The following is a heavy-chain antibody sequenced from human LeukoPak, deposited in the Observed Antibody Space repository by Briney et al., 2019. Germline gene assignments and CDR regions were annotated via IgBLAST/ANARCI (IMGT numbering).Heavy chain of an antibody. CDR3: ARDGPSYYYGSGSFDY. J-gene: IGHJ4*02. Sequence: GGSLRLTCAASGFTFSSYAMNWVRQAPGKGLEWVSSISESGGTTDYADSVKGRFTISRDNSKNTLYLQMNSLRAEDTAVYYCARDGPSYYYGSGSFDYWGQGTLVTVSS. CDR2: ISESGGTT. V-gene: IGHV3-23*01. D-gene: IGHD3-10*01. CDR1: GFTFSSYA.